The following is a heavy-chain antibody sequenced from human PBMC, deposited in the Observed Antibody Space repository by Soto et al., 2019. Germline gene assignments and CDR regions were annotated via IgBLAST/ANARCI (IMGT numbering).Heavy chain of an antibody. CDR3: ARAPSPGRGVVPAAIHDYYYYGMDV. J-gene: IGHJ6*02. CDR2: IIPIFGTA. V-gene: IGHV1-69*01. D-gene: IGHD2-2*01. CDR1: GGTFSSYA. Sequence: QVQLVQSGAEVKKPGSSVKVSCKASGGTFSSYAISWVRQAPGQGLEWMGGIIPIFGTANYAQKFQGRVTITADESTSTAYMELSSLRSEDTAVYYCARAPSPGRGVVPAAIHDYYYYGMDVWGQGTTVTVSS.